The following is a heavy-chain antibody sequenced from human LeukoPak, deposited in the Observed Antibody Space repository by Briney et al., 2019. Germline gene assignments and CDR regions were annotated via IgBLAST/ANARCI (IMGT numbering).Heavy chain of an antibody. CDR3: ARGPMVRGVIIRRSKSGYFDY. CDR1: GFTFSSYE. V-gene: IGHV3-48*03. CDR2: ISSSGSTI. D-gene: IGHD3-10*01. Sequence: PGGSLRLSCAASGFTFSSYEMNWVRQAPGKGLEWVSYISSSGSTIYYAYSVKGRFTISRDNAKNSLYLQMNSLRAEDTAVYYCARGPMVRGVIIRRSKSGYFDYWGQGTLVTVSS. J-gene: IGHJ4*02.